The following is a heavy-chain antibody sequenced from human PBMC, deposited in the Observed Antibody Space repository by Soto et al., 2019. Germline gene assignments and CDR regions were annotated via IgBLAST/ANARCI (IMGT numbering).Heavy chain of an antibody. CDR2: IIPIVGTG. CDR3: ARDLRAAGRPGMDV. CDR1: GGSFSSYA. V-gene: IGHV1-69*13. Sequence: SVKVSCKASGGSFSSYAISWVRQAPGQGLEWMGGIIPIVGTGNYAQNFQGRVTITADESTSTAYVELSSLRSEDTAMYYCARDLRAAGRPGMDVWGQGTTVTVSS. J-gene: IGHJ6*02. D-gene: IGHD6-13*01.